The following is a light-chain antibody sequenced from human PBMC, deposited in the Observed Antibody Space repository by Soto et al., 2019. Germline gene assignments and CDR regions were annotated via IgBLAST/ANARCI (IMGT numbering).Light chain of an antibody. CDR3: CSYADGSIYX. V-gene: IGLV2-14*03. CDR1: SRDVGAYDY. Sequence: QSALTQPASVSGSPGQSITISCTGTSRDVGAYDYVSWYLQYPDKAPQLLIYYVDHRPSGVSSRFSGSKSGNTASLTISGLQAEDEGDYYCCSYADGSIYXXGTGXXLTVL. J-gene: IGLJ1*01. CDR2: YVD.